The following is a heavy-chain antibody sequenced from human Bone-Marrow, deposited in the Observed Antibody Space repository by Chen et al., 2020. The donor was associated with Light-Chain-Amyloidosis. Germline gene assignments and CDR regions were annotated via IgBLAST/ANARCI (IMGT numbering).Heavy chain of an antibody. D-gene: IGHD5-12*01. J-gene: IGHJ4*02. CDR2: IYPDDSDA. CDR3: ARRRDGYNFDY. V-gene: IGHV5-51*01. CDR1: GYTFPNYW. Sequence: ESWGISCKGSGYTFPNYWIGWVRQMPGKGLEWMGVIYPDDSDARYSPSFEGQVTISADKSITTAYLQWRSLKASDTAMYYCARRRDGYNFDYWGQGTLVTVSS.